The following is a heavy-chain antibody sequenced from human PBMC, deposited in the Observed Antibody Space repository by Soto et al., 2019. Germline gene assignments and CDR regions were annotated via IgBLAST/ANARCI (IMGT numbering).Heavy chain of an antibody. CDR1: GGSISSYY. CDR3: ASTYFLWFRELSDAFDI. J-gene: IGHJ3*02. CDR2: IYYSGST. Sequence: SETLSLTCTVSGGSISSYYWSWIRQPPGKGLEWIGYIYYSGSTNYNPSLKSRVTISVDTSKNQFSLKLSSVTAADTAVYYCASTYFLWFRELSDAFDIWGQATMVTVSS. V-gene: IGHV4-59*01. D-gene: IGHD3-10*01.